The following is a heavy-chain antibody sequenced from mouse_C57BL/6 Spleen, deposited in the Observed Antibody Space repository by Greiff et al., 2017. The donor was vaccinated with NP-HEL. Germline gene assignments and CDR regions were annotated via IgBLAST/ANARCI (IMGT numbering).Heavy chain of an antibody. CDR2: IWGDGST. CDR3: AKPDYDYDGAWFVY. CDR1: GFSLISYG. J-gene: IGHJ3*01. Sequence: QVQLQQSGPGLVAPSQSLSITCTVSGFSLISYGVSWVRQPPGKGLEWLGVIWGDGSTNYHSALISRLSISNDNSKSQVFLKLNSLQTDDTATYYCAKPDYDYDGAWFVYWGQGTLVTVSA. V-gene: IGHV2-3*01. D-gene: IGHD2-4*01.